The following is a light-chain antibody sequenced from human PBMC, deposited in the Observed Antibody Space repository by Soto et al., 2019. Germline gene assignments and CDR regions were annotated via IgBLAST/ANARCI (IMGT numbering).Light chain of an antibody. V-gene: IGKV3-20*01. Sequence: DIVLTQSPGTLSLSPGERATLSCRASQTVSTSYIAWYQQKPGQAPRLLIYGASSRATGIPDRFSGSGSGTDFTLTISRLEPEDFAVYYCQQYGDSTGWTFGQGTKVDIK. J-gene: IGKJ1*01. CDR3: QQYGDSTGWT. CDR2: GAS. CDR1: QTVSTSY.